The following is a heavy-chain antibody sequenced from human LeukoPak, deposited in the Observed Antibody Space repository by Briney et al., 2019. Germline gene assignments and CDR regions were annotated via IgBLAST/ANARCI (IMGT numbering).Heavy chain of an antibody. CDR2: IWHDGNKV. D-gene: IGHD5-24*01. CDR3: AKSREGYSHGTY. Sequence: GGSLRLSCAASGFTLSSYGMHWVRQAPGKGLEWVAAIWHDGNKVYNADSVKGRFTISRDNSMNTLYLQMNSLRAEDTAVYYCAKSREGYSHGTYWGQGTLVTVSS. J-gene: IGHJ4*02. V-gene: IGHV3-33*06. CDR1: GFTLSSYG.